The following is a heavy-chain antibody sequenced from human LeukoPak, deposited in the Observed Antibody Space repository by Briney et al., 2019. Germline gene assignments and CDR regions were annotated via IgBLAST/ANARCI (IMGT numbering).Heavy chain of an antibody. V-gene: IGHV1-18*01. Sequence: GASVKVSCKASGYTFTSYAISWVRQAPGQGLEWMGWISGYNGDTNYVQKLQGRVTMTTDTSTSTAYMELRSLRSDVTAVYYCARVGATNFDYWGQGTLVTVSS. D-gene: IGHD1-26*01. CDR3: ARVGATNFDY. CDR1: GYTFTSYA. J-gene: IGHJ4*02. CDR2: ISGYNGDT.